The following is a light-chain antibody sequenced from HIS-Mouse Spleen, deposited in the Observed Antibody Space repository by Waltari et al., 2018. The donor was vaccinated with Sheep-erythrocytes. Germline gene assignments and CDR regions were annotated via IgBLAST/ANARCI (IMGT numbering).Light chain of an antibody. CDR1: QSVLYSSNNKNY. CDR2: WAS. CDR3: QQYYSTLT. V-gene: IGKV4-1*01. J-gene: IGKJ4*01. Sequence: DIVMTQSPDSLAVSLGERATINWKSSQSVLYSSNNKNYLAWYQQKPGQPPKLLIYWASTRESGVPDRFSGSGSGTDFTLTISSLQAEDVAVYYCQQYYSTLTFGGGTKVEIK.